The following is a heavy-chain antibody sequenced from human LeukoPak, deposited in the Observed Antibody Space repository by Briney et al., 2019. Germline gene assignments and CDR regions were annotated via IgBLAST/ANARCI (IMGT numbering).Heavy chain of an antibody. CDR3: ARPAAGSN. D-gene: IGHD6-13*01. CDR1: GFTFSTYG. CDR2: ISSSSSYI. V-gene: IGHV3-21*01. J-gene: IGHJ4*02. Sequence: NPGGSLRLSCVASGFTFSTYGVHWVRQAPGKGLEWVSSISSSSSYIYYADSVKGRFTISRDNAKNSLYLQMNSLRAEDTAVYYCARPAAGSNWGQGTLVTVSS.